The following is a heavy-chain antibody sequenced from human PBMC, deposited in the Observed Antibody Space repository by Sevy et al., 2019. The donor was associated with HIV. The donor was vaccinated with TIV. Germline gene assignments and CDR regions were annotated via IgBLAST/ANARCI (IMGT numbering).Heavy chain of an antibody. CDR1: GDSISGYY. V-gene: IGHV4-59*01. CDR2: FFYSGST. D-gene: IGHD6-13*01. Sequence: SETLSLTRTVSGDSISGYYWSWIRQPPGKGLEWIGYFFYSGSTNYNPSLKSRVTISVDTTRNQVSLKVRSVTAADTAVYYCARGIAAPRGMDVWGQGTTVTVSS. CDR3: ARGIAAPRGMDV. J-gene: IGHJ6*02.